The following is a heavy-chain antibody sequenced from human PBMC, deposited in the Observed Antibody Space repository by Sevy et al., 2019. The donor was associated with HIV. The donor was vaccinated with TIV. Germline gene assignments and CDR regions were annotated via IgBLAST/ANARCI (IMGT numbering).Heavy chain of an antibody. CDR3: ARDIGTNGVCPNFDY. CDR2: ISAYNGNT. D-gene: IGHD2-8*01. J-gene: IGHJ4*02. CDR1: GYTFTSYG. V-gene: IGHV1-18*01. Sequence: ASVKVSCKASGYTFTSYGISWVRQAPGQGLEWMGWISAYNGNTNYAQKLQGRVTMTTDTSTSTAYMELRSLRSDDTAVYYCARDIGTNGVCPNFDYWGQGTLVTVFS.